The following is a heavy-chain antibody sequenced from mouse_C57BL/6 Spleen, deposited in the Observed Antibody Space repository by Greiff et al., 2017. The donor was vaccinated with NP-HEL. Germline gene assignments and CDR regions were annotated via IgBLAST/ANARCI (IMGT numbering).Heavy chain of an antibody. CDR2: ISSGSSTI. CDR3: ARPYYSNEAWFAY. D-gene: IGHD2-5*01. Sequence: EVMLVESGGGLVKPGGSLKLSCAASGFTFSDYGMHWVRQAPEKGLEWVAYISSGSSTIYYADTVKGRFTISRDNAKNTLFLQMTSLRSEDTAMYYCARPYYSNEAWFAYWGQGTLVTVSA. J-gene: IGHJ3*01. CDR1: GFTFSDYG. V-gene: IGHV5-17*01.